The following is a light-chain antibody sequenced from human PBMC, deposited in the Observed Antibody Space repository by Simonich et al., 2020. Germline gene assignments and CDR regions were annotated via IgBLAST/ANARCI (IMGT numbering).Light chain of an antibody. Sequence: DIVMTQSPDSLAVSLGERATINCKSSRSVFNSSNNKNYLDWYQQKPGQRPKLLIYWASTRESVVPDRFSCSGSGTDFTLTISSLQAEDVAVYYCQQYYSTPYTFGQGTKLEIK. CDR1: RSVFNSSNNKNY. CDR2: WAS. CDR3: QQYYSTPYT. J-gene: IGKJ2*01. V-gene: IGKV4-1*01.